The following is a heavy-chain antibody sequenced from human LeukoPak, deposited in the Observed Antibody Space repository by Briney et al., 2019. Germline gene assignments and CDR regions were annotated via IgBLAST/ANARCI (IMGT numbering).Heavy chain of an antibody. CDR1: GGSISSSSYY. D-gene: IGHD5-18*01. V-gene: IGHV4-39*01. CDR3: ASQDTGIDY. Sequence: SETLSLTCTVSGGSISSSSYYWGWIRQPPGKGLEWIGSIYYSGSTYYSPSLKSRVIISVDTSKNQFSLKLSSVTAADTAVYYCASQDTGIDYWGQGTLVTVSS. J-gene: IGHJ4*02. CDR2: IYYSGST.